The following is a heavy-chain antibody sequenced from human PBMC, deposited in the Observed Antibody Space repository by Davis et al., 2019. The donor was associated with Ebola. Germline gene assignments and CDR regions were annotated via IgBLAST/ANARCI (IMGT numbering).Heavy chain of an antibody. CDR3: ARRVTSDY. CDR1: GFTFSTYA. V-gene: IGHV3-7*01. J-gene: IGHJ4*02. CDR2: IKQDGSEK. D-gene: IGHD4-17*01. Sequence: GESLKISCTTSGFTFSTYALSWVRQAPGKGLEWVANIKQDGSEKYYVDSVKGRFTFSRDNAKNSLYLQMNSLRAEDTAVYYCARRVTSDYWGQGTLVTVSS.